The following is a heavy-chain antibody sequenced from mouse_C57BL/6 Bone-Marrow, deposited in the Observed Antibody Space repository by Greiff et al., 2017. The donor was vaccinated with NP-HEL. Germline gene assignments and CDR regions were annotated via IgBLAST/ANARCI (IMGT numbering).Heavy chain of an antibody. Sequence: VQLQQSGPELVKPGASVKISCKASGYAFSSSWMNWVKQRPGKGLEWIGRIYPGDGDTNYNGKFKGKATLTADKSSSTAYMQLSSLTSDDSAVYFCARSGDWDFDYWGQGTTLTVSS. V-gene: IGHV1-82*01. D-gene: IGHD4-1*01. CDR1: GYAFSSSW. CDR2: IYPGDGDT. CDR3: ARSGDWDFDY. J-gene: IGHJ2*01.